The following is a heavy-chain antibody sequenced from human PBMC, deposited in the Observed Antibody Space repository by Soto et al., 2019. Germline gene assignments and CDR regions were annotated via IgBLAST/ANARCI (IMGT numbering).Heavy chain of an antibody. Sequence: GASVKVSCKASGYTFTSYAMHWVRQAPGQRLEWMGWINAGNGNTKYSQKFQGRVTITRDTSASTAYMELSSLRSEDTAVYYCARDYKKWLRLPFDYWGQGTLVTVSS. J-gene: IGHJ4*02. CDR3: ARDYKKWLRLPFDY. CDR1: GYTFTSYA. V-gene: IGHV1-3*01. CDR2: INAGNGNT. D-gene: IGHD5-12*01.